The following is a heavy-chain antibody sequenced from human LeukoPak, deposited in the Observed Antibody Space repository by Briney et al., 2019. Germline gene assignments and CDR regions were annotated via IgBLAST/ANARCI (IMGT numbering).Heavy chain of an antibody. Sequence: GESLKISCKGSGYTFSTYWIGWVRQMPGKGLEWMGIIYPGDSDTRYSPSFQGQVTISADKSISTAYLQWSSLKASDTAMYYCARLNTAMVNAFDYWGQGTLVTVSS. CDR2: IYPGDSDT. V-gene: IGHV5-51*01. CDR3: ARLNTAMVNAFDY. D-gene: IGHD5-18*01. J-gene: IGHJ4*02. CDR1: GYTFSTYW.